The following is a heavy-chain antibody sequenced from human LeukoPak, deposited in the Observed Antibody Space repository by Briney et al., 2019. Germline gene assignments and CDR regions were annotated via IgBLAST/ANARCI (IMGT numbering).Heavy chain of an antibody. V-gene: IGHV3-48*03. CDR2: ISSSGSTI. CDR3: ARVPYYDFWSGHQFDY. CDR1: GFTFSSYE. D-gene: IGHD3-3*01. J-gene: IGHJ4*02. Sequence: GGSLRLSCAASGFTFSSYEMNWVRQAPGKGLEWVSYISSSGSTIYYADSVKGRFTISRDNAKNSLYLQMHSLRAEDTAVYYCARVPYYDFWSGHQFDYWGQGTLVTVPS.